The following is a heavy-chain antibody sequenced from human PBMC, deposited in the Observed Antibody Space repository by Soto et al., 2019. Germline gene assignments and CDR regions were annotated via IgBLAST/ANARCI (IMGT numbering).Heavy chain of an antibody. CDR1: GGTFSSYA. V-gene: IGHV1-69*01. Sequence: QVQLVQSGAEVKKPGSSVKVSCKASGGTFSSYAISWVRQAPGQGLEWMGGIIPIFGTANYAQKFQGRVTITADESTSTAYMELSSLRSEDTAVYYCARVGPYCSSTXXXXXXAARRRKDQNNWX. CDR2: IIPIFGTA. J-gene: IGHJ5*01. D-gene: IGHD2-2*01. CDR3: ARVGPYCSSTXXXXXXAARRRKDQNNWX.